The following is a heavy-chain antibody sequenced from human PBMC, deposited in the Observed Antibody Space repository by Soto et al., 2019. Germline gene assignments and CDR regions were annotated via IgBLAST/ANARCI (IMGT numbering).Heavy chain of an antibody. J-gene: IGHJ5*02. CDR2: IIPSFGTA. D-gene: IGHD2-2*01. V-gene: IGHV1-69*13. Sequence: SVMVSCTASGGTFSSYAISWVRQAPGQGLEWMGGIIPSFGTANYAQKFQGRVTITADESTSTAYMELSSLRSEDTAVYYCARVVPGAEAWFGPWGQGTPVTVSS. CDR3: ARVVPGAEAWFGP. CDR1: GGTFSSYA.